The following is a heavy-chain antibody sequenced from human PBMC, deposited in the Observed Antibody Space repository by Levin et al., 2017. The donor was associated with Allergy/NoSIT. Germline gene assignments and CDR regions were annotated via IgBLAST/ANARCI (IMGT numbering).Heavy chain of an antibody. CDR3: ARGTMSDTNGYFYDWFDP. CDR1: GYSMTNYF. Sequence: MTSETLSLTCTVSGYSMTNYFWTWIRQPPGKGLEWIGRVYSSGNTNYNPVLESRVTMSIDTSKSQFSLRLTYVTAADTALYYCARGTMSDTNGYFYDWFDPWGKGTLVTVS. J-gene: IGHJ5*02. D-gene: IGHD3-22*01. CDR2: VYSSGNT. V-gene: IGHV4-4*07.